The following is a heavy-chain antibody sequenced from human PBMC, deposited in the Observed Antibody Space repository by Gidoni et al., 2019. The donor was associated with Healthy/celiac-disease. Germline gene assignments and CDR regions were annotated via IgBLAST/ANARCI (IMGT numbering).Heavy chain of an antibody. CDR2: IIPIFGTA. V-gene: IGHV1-69*01. CDR3: ARGGISYGDYEGIYFDY. D-gene: IGHD4-17*01. Sequence: QVQLVQSGAEVKKPGSSVTVSCKASGGTFSSYAISWVRQAPGQGLEWMGGIIPIFGTANYAQKFQGRVTITADESTSTAYMELSSLRSEDTAVYYCARGGISYGDYEGIYFDYWGQGTLVTVSS. J-gene: IGHJ4*02. CDR1: GGTFSSYA.